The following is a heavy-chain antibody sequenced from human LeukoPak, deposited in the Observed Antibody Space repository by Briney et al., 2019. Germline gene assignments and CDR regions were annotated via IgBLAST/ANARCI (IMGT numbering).Heavy chain of an antibody. CDR2: IYYSGGT. Sequence: PSETLSLTCTVSGGSISSYYWSWIRQPPGKGLEWIGYIYYSGGTNYNSSLKSRVTISVDTSKNQFSLKLSSVTAADTAVYYCARQLYRDYGDYVGYYFDYWGQGTLVTASS. V-gene: IGHV4-59*01. CDR3: ARQLYRDYGDYVGYYFDY. D-gene: IGHD4-17*01. CDR1: GGSISSYY. J-gene: IGHJ4*02.